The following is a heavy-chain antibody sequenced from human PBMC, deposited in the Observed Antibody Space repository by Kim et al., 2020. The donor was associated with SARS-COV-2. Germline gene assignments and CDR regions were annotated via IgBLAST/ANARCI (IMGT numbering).Heavy chain of an antibody. Sequence: SETLSLTCTVSGGSISSSSYYWGWIRQPPGKGLEWIGSIYYSGSTYYNPSLKSRVTISVDTSKNQFSLKLSSVTAADTAVYYCARHPIHPAHFLEWLPKLRYYYGMDVWGQGTTVTVSS. V-gene: IGHV4-39*01. D-gene: IGHD3-3*01. J-gene: IGHJ6*02. CDR3: ARHPIHPAHFLEWLPKLRYYYGMDV. CDR2: IYYSGST. CDR1: GGSISSSSYY.